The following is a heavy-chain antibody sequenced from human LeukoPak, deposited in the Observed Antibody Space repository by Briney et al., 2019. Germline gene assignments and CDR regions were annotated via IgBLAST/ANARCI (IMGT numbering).Heavy chain of an antibody. CDR3: AKVWTAYSDDYFDY. D-gene: IGHD3/OR15-3a*01. Sequence: PGGSLRLSCAASGFTFSDYYMSWIRQAPGKGLECVSSISGSGGSTNHADSVKGRFTISRDNSKNTLYLQMNSLRAEDTAVYYCAKVWTAYSDDYFDYWGQGTLVTVSS. CDR1: GFTFSDYY. V-gene: IGHV3-23*01. CDR2: ISGSGGST. J-gene: IGHJ4*02.